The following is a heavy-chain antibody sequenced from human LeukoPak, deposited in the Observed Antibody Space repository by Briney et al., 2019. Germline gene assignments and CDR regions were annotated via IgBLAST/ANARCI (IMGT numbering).Heavy chain of an antibody. Sequence: SETLSLTCTVSGGSISSGVYYWSWIRQPPGKGLEWIGEINHSGSTNYNPSLKSRVTISVDTSKNQFSLKLSSVTAADTAVYYCARDKDGYNLFSLGYWGQGTLVTVSS. CDR3: ARDKDGYNLFSLGY. D-gene: IGHD5-24*01. CDR2: INHSGST. J-gene: IGHJ4*02. V-gene: IGHV4-39*07. CDR1: GGSISSGVYY.